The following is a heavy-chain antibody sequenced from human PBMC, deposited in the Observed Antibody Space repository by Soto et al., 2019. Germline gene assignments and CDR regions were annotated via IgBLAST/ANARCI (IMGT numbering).Heavy chain of an antibody. V-gene: IGHV3-74*01. CDR1: GFIFTNFW. CDR3: ARVSWREKYGMDV. Sequence: GGSLRLSCEASGFIFTNFWMHWVRQVPGKGLVWVSRIDTSGSSTSYADSVKGRFTISRDNAKNTVSLQMNRLRAEDTAVYYCARVSWREKYGMDVWGQGTTVTVSS. J-gene: IGHJ6*02. CDR2: IDTSGSST.